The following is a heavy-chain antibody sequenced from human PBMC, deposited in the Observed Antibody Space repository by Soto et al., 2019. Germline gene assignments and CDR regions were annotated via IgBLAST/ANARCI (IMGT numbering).Heavy chain of an antibody. J-gene: IGHJ4*02. CDR3: ARDVFRGYSYGYAFDY. D-gene: IGHD5-18*01. CDR2: IKQDGSEK. Sequence: PGGSLSVSWAASGFTFSSYLMSWVRQAPGKGLEWVANIKQDGSEKYYVDSVKGRFTISRDNAKNSLYLQMNSLRAEDTAVYYCARDVFRGYSYGYAFDYWGQGTLVTVSS. CDR1: GFTFSSYL. V-gene: IGHV3-7*01.